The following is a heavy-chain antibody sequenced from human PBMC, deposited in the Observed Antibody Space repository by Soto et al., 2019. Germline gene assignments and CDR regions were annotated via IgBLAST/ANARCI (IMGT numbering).Heavy chain of an antibody. CDR2: ISYDGSNK. CDR1: GFTFSSYG. D-gene: IGHD6-19*01. V-gene: IGHV3-30*18. J-gene: IGHJ4*02. CDR3: AKAVKKIAVAVGFDY. Sequence: QVQLVESGGGVVQPGRSLRLSCAASGFTFSSYGMHWVRQAPGKGLEWVAVISYDGSNKYYADSVKGRFTISRDNSKNTLYLQMNSLRAEDTAVYYCAKAVKKIAVAVGFDYWGQGTLVTVSS.